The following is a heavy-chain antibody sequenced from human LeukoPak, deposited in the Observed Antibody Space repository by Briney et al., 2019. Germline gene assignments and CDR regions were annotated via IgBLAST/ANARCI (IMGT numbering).Heavy chain of an antibody. CDR1: GFIVSNNY. CDR3: AKDSGWFRFDY. Sequence: PGGSLRLSCAASGFIVSNNYMSWVRQAPGKGLEWVSVIYSDGSTYYADSVKGRFTISRDNSKNTLYLQMNSLRAEDTAVYYCAKDSGWFRFDYWGQGTLVTVST. CDR2: IYSDGST. D-gene: IGHD6-13*01. J-gene: IGHJ4*02. V-gene: IGHV3-53*01.